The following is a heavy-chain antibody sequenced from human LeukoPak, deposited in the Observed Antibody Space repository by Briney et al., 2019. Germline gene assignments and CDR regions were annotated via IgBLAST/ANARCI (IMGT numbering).Heavy chain of an antibody. V-gene: IGHV3-23*01. CDR1: GFTFSNYA. CDR3: AKDGRGSSGYRFDY. CDR2: ISGSGGST. Sequence: GGSPRLSCAASGFTFSNYAMNWVRQAPGKGLEWVSAISGSGGSTYYADSVKGRFTISRDNSKNTLYLQMNSLRAEDTAVYYCAKDGRGSSGYRFDYWGQGTLVTVSS. D-gene: IGHD3-22*01. J-gene: IGHJ4*02.